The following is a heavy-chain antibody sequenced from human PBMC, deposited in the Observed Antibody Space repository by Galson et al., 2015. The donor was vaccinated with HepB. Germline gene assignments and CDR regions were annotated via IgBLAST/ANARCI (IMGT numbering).Heavy chain of an antibody. CDR2: ISSNGGST. V-gene: IGHV3-64*01. CDR1: GFTFSSYA. Sequence: SLRLSCAASGFTFSSYAMHWVRQAPGKGLEYVSAISSNGGSTYYANSVKGRFTISRDNSKNTLYLQMGSLRAEDMAVYYCARGGFSKDIVVVPAAIPPGYWGQGTLVTVSS. D-gene: IGHD2-2*01. CDR3: ARGGFSKDIVVVPAAIPPGY. J-gene: IGHJ4*02.